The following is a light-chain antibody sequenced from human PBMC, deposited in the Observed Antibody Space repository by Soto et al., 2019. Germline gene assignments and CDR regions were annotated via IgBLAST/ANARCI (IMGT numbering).Light chain of an antibody. Sequence: EIVRTHTSTTLSVSLGERVSVWWRASQSGRSSLAWYQQKPGQAPRLLIYDASTRAPGIPARFSGSGSGTELTLTIISLQSDAFAVYHCQQYNNWPPTFGHGTRLEI. V-gene: IGKV3-15*01. CDR3: QQYNNWPPT. CDR1: QSGRSS. J-gene: IGKJ5*01. CDR2: DAS.